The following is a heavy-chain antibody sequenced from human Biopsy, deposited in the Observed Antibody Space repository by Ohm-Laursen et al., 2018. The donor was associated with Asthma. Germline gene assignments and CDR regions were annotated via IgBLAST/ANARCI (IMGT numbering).Heavy chain of an antibody. CDR3: ARAVDYSHYYGIDV. CDR1: GYTFNSAG. J-gene: IGHJ6*02. D-gene: IGHD3-10*01. CDR2: ISVYNSNT. V-gene: IGHV1-18*01. Sequence: ASVKVSCKTSGYTFNSAGITWVRQAPGQGLEWMGWISVYNSNTKVAQKLQDRVTMITDTSTSTAYMELRSLRSDGTAVYFCARAVDYSHYYGIDVWGQGTTVTVS.